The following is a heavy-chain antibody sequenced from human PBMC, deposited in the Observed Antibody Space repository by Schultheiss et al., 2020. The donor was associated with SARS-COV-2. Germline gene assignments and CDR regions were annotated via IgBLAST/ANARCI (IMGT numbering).Heavy chain of an antibody. Sequence: GESLKISCAASGFSFSNYWMHWVPQVPGKGLVWLSRINHDGSTTSYADSVRGRFSISRDNAKNTVYLHMNSLRAEDTAIYYCVRQGAWGDMDVWGQGTTVTVSS. CDR3: VRQGAWGDMDV. D-gene: IGHD3-16*01. CDR2: INHDGSTT. CDR1: GFSFSNYW. J-gene: IGHJ6*02. V-gene: IGHV3-74*01.